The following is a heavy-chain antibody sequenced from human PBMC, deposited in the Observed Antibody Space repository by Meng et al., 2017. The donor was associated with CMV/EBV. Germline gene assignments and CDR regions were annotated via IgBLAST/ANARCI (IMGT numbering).Heavy chain of an antibody. CDR2: IYYSGST. CDR1: GGSISSSSYY. CDR3: ARAWEFFDY. D-gene: IGHD3-10*01. Sequence: SETLSLTCAVSGGSISSSSYYCGWIRQPPGKGLEWIGRIYYSGSTYYNPSLKSRVTISVDTSKNQFSLKLSSVTAADTAVYYCARAWEFFDYWGQGTLVTVSS. V-gene: IGHV4-39*01. J-gene: IGHJ4*02.